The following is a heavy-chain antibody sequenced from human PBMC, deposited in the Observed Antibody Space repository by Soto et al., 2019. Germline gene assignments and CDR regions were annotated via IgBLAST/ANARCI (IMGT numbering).Heavy chain of an antibody. V-gene: IGHV1-18*01. CDR1: GYTFTSYG. D-gene: IGHD2-15*01. CDR3: ARGGYCSGGSCYDCYYMDV. Sequence: ASVKVSCKASGYTFTSYGISWVRQAPGQGLEWMGWISAYNGNTNYAQKLQGRVTMTTDTSTSTAYMELRSLRSDDTAVYYCARGGYCSGGSCYDCYYMDVWGKGTTVTVSS. J-gene: IGHJ6*03. CDR2: ISAYNGNT.